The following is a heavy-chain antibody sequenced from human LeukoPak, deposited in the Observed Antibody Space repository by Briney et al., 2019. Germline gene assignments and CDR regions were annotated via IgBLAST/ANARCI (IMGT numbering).Heavy chain of an antibody. CDR1: GGTFSSYA. CDR3: ARDGSGTHGYCMDV. J-gene: IGHJ6*03. Sequence: SVKVSCKASGGTFSSYAISWVRQAPGQGLEWMGGITPIFGTANYAQKFQGRVTITADKSTSAAYMELSSLRSEDTAVYYCARDGSGTHGYCMDVWGKGTTVTVSS. CDR2: ITPIFGTA. V-gene: IGHV1-69*06. D-gene: IGHD3-10*01.